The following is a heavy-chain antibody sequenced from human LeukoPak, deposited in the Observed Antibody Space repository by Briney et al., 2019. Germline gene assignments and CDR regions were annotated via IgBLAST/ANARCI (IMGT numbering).Heavy chain of an antibody. CDR3: VGYCSGGSCSN. Sequence: GRSLRLSCAASGFTFSSYAMHWVRQAPGKGLXXVAVISYDGSNKYYADSVKGRFTISRDNSKNTLYLQMNSLRAEDTAVYYCVGYCSGGSCSNWGQGTLVTVSS. CDR2: ISYDGSNK. D-gene: IGHD2-15*01. CDR1: GFTFSSYA. J-gene: IGHJ4*02. V-gene: IGHV3-30*04.